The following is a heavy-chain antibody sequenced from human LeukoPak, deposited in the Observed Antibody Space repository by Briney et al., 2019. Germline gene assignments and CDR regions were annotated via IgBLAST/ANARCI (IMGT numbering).Heavy chain of an antibody. CDR2: ISGSGGST. CDR3: AKDKGWGYSSYDYYGMDV. Sequence: GGSLRLSCAASGFTFSSYAMSWVRQAPGKGLEWVSGISGSGGSTYYADSVKGRFTISRDISKNTLYVQMNSLRAEDAAVYYCAKDKGWGYSSYDYYGMDVWGQGTTVTVSS. V-gene: IGHV3-23*01. J-gene: IGHJ6*02. CDR1: GFTFSSYA. D-gene: IGHD1-26*01.